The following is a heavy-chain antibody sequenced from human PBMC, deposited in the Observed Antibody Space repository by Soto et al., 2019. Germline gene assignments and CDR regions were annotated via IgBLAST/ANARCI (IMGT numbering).Heavy chain of an antibody. J-gene: IGHJ6*02. CDR2: IYYSGST. V-gene: IGHV4-61*01. Sequence: PSETLSLTCTVSGGSVSSGSYYWSWIRQPPGKGLEWIGYIYYSGSTNYNPSLKSRVTISVDTSKNQFSLKLSSVTAADTAVYYCAATTVTTGYYYYYGMDVWGQGTTVTVSS. CDR3: AATTVTTGYYYYYGMDV. CDR1: GGSVSSGSYY. D-gene: IGHD4-4*01.